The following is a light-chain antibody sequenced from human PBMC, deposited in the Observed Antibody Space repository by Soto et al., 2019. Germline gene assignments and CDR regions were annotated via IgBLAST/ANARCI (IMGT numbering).Light chain of an antibody. V-gene: IGLV1-40*01. J-gene: IGLJ2*01. CDR2: GNN. CDR3: QSYDSSSLV. Sequence: QSVLTQPPSVSGAPGQRVTISCTGSSSNIGAGYDVHWYQQLPGTAPKLLIYGNNKRPSGVPDRFSGSRSGTSASLAITGLQAEDEADYYCQSYDSSSLVFGGGTQLTVL. CDR1: SSNIGAGYD.